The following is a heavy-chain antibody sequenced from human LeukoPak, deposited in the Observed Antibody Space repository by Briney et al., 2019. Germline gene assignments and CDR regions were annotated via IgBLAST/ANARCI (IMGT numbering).Heavy chain of an antibody. CDR2: IYYSGST. CDR1: GGSISSYY. V-gene: IGHV4-59*08. Sequence: RTSETLSLTCTVSGGSISSYYWSWIRQPPGKGLEWIGYIYYSGSTYYNPSLKSRVTISVDTSKNQFSLKLSSVTAADTAVYYCASRTPNNYYGSGSYSALFDYWGQGTLVTVSS. J-gene: IGHJ4*02. CDR3: ASRTPNNYYGSGSYSALFDY. D-gene: IGHD3-10*01.